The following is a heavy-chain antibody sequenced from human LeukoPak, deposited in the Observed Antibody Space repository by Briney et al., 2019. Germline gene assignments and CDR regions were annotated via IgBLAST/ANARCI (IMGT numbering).Heavy chain of an antibody. CDR3: ATLDTYYYGSGSYSTEEYDY. D-gene: IGHD3-10*01. J-gene: IGHJ4*02. Sequence: PGGSLRLSCAASGFTFSSYAMSWVRQAPGKGLEWVSAIRSSSSNIYYADSVKGRFTISRDNAKNSLYLQMNSLRAEDTAVYYCATLDTYYYGSGSYSTEEYDYWGQGNLVTVSS. V-gene: IGHV3-21*01. CDR2: IRSSSSNI. CDR1: GFTFSSYA.